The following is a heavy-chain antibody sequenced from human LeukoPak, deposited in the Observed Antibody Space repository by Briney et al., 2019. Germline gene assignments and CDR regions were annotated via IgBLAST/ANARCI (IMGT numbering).Heavy chain of an antibody. Sequence: GGSLRLSCAASGFTFSGYYMSWIRQAPGKGLEWVSAIGDTTYYADSVEGRFTISRDNSKNTLYLQMNSLRAEDAAIYYCAKAFAFVGANFFDYWGQGTLVTVSS. J-gene: IGHJ4*02. V-gene: IGHV3-23*01. CDR3: AKAFAFVGANFFDY. CDR2: IGDTT. CDR1: GFTFSGYY. D-gene: IGHD1-26*01.